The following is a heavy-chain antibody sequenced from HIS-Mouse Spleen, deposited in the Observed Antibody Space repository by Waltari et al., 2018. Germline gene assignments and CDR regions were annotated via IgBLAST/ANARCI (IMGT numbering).Heavy chain of an antibody. D-gene: IGHD6-13*01. CDR1: GYSLSSGYS. CDR3: ARALEYSSSWYYYYYGMDV. J-gene: IGHJ6*02. Sequence: QVQLQESGPVLETHSETTSLTCTGPGYSLSSGYSWGWLRQPPGKGLEWIGSIYHSGSTYYNPSLKSRVTISVDTSKNQFSLKLSSVTAADTAVYYCARALEYSSSWYYYYYGMDVWGQGTTVTVSS. V-gene: IGHV4-38-2*02. CDR2: IYHSGST.